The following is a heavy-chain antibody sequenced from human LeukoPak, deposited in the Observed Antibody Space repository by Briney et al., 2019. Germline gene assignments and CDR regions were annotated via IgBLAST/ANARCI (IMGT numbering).Heavy chain of an antibody. D-gene: IGHD6-6*01. J-gene: IGHJ4*02. Sequence: SETQSLTCTVSGGSISNYYWCWIRQPPGKGLEWIGYIYYTGSANYSPSLKSRVTISVDTSKNQFSLKLSSVTAADTAVYYCARVAYSNSPHFDYWGQGTLVTVS. CDR1: GGSISNYY. V-gene: IGHV4-59*01. CDR3: ARVAYSNSPHFDY. CDR2: IYYTGSA.